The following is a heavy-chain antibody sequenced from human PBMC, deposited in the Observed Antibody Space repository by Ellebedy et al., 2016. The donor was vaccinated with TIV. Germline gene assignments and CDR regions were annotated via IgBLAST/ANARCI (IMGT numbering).Heavy chain of an antibody. Sequence: SETLSLXCTVSGGSVSSGSYYWSWIRQPPGKGLEWIGYIYYSGSTNYNPSLKSRVTISVDTSKNQFSLKLSSVTAADTAVYYCARVGGGSSSFDYWGQGTLVTVSS. J-gene: IGHJ4*02. D-gene: IGHD6-13*01. CDR2: IYYSGST. CDR3: ARVGGGSSSFDY. V-gene: IGHV4-61*01. CDR1: GGSVSSGSYY.